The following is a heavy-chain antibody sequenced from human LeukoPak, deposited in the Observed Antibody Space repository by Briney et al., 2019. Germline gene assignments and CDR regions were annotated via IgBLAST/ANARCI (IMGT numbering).Heavy chain of an antibody. D-gene: IGHD5-18*01. CDR1: GGSISSYY. CDR2: IYYSGST. J-gene: IGHJ3*02. CDR3: LSCSYGYYAFDI. Sequence: SETLSLTCTVSGGSISSYYWSWIRQPPGKGLEWIGYIYYSGSTNYNPSLKSRVTISVDTSKNQFSLKLSSVTAADTAVYYCLSCSYGYYAFDIWGQGTMVTVSS. V-gene: IGHV4-59*01.